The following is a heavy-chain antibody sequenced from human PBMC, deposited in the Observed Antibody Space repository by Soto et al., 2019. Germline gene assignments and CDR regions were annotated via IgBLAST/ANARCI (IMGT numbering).Heavy chain of an antibody. J-gene: IGHJ3*02. CDR2: IYYSGST. CDR1: GGSIISGTYY. D-gene: IGHD1-26*01. CDR3: ARDLYSHDAFDI. Sequence: TLSLTCTVSGGSIISGTYYCSCIRQHPGNGLEWIGYIYYSGSTYYNPSLKSRVTISIDTSKNQLSLKLNSVTAADTAVYYCARDLYSHDAFDIWGQGTMVTVSS. V-gene: IGHV4-31*03.